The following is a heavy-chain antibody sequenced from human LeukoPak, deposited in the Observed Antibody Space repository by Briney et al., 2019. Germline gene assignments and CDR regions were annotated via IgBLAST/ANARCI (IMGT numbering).Heavy chain of an antibody. CDR2: INPNSGGT. CDR3: ARDVSYDSSLFDY. D-gene: IGHD3-22*01. CDR1: GYTFTDYY. J-gene: IGHJ4*02. V-gene: IGHV1-2*02. Sequence: GASVKVSCKASGYTFTDYYMHWVRQAPGQGLEWMGWINPNSGGTNYAQKSQGRVTMTRDTSISTAYMELSRLRSDDTAVFYCARDVSYDSSLFDYWGQGTLVTVSS.